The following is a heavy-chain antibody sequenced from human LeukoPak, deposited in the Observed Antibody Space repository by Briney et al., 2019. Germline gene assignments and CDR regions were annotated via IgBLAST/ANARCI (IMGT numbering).Heavy chain of an antibody. CDR1: GGSFSGYY. Sequence: PSETPSLTCAVHGGSFSGYYWSWLRQPPGKGLEWIGEINHSGSTNYNPSLKSRVTISVDTSKNQFSLKLSSVTAADTAVYYCARGGGWSSFDYWGQGTLVTVSS. J-gene: IGHJ4*02. CDR3: ARGGGWSSFDY. CDR2: INHSGST. V-gene: IGHV4-34*01. D-gene: IGHD6-19*01.